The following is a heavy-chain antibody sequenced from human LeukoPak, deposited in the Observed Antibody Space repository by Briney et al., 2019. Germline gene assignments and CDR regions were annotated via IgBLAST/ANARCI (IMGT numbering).Heavy chain of an antibody. CDR3: ARAASMVRGVIILGYYYGMDV. CDR2: ISSSGGAT. Sequence: GGSLRLSCAASGFTFSTFAMSWVRRAPGKGLEWVSSISSSGGATYYADSVKGRFSISRDNSANTLYLQINSLRAEDTAVYYCARAASMVRGVIILGYYYGMDVWGQGTTVTVSS. D-gene: IGHD3-10*01. J-gene: IGHJ6*02. CDR1: GFTFSTFA. V-gene: IGHV3-23*01.